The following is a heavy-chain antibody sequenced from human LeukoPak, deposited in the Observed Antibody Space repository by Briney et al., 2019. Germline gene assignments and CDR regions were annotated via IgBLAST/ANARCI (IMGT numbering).Heavy chain of an antibody. CDR1: GFTFSSYW. J-gene: IGHJ4*02. CDR3: AKGGWGYYGDYYDY. CDR2: ISGSGGST. D-gene: IGHD4-17*01. Sequence: HPGGSLRLSCAASGFTFSSYWMSWVRQAPGKGLEWVSAISGSGGSTYYADSVKGRFTISRDNSKNTLYLQMNSLRAEDTAVYYCAKGGWGYYGDYYDYWGQGTLVTVSS. V-gene: IGHV3-23*01.